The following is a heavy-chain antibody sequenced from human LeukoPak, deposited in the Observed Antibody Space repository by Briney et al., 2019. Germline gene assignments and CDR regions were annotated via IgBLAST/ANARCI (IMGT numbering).Heavy chain of an antibody. J-gene: IGHJ4*02. CDR1: GYTFTGYY. Sequence: ASVKVSCKASGYTFTGYYMHWVRQAPGQGLEWMGWINPNSGGTNYAQKFQGRVTMTRDTSISTAYMELSRLRADDTAVYYCARDEQVIRFLEWHAQGTIDYWGQGTLVTVSS. CDR2: INPNSGGT. D-gene: IGHD3-3*01. V-gene: IGHV1-2*02. CDR3: ARDEQVIRFLEWHAQGTIDY.